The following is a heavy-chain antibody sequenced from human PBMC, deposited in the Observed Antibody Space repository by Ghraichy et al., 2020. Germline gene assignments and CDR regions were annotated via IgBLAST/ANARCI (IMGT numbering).Heavy chain of an antibody. D-gene: IGHD2-21*01. CDR1: GYTFTDHA. CDR3: ARDVGCGAECYSVYYYGVDV. Sequence: ASVKVSCKASGYTFTDHAISWVRQAPGQGLEWMGWISANNGNTKYAQKFQGRLPMTTDTSTSTAYMELRSLTSDDTAVYSCARDVGCGAECYSVYYYGVDVWCKGTTVTVCS. CDR2: ISANNGNT. J-gene: IGHJ6*04. V-gene: IGHV1-18*01.